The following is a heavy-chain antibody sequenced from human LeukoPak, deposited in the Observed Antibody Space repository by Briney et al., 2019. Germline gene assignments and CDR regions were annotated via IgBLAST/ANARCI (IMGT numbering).Heavy chain of an antibody. CDR3: GKKGVHIVTYYY. J-gene: IGHJ4*02. V-gene: IGHV3-7*03. Sequence: GGSLRLSCAVAGFTLSIYWMSWVRQARGKGRGWVANIKYDGRQKYYVDSVEDRFIISRDNANDSLYLEISSLRVEETAIYFWGKKGVHIVTYYYWGQGNLVSGSP. CDR1: GFTLSIYW. CDR2: IKYDGRQK. D-gene: IGHD5-12*01.